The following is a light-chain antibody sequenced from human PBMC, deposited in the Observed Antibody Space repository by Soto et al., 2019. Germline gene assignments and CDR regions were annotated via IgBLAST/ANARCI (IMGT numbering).Light chain of an antibody. CDR1: QSVSTNY. CDR2: GAS. V-gene: IGKV3-20*01. CDR3: PHYSSSPPEFT. Sequence: EIVLTQSPATLSLSPGERATLSCRASQSVSTNYLAWYQQRPGQAPRLLIFGASYRATGIPDRFSGSGSGTDFTLTISRLEPEDFAVYYCPHYSSSPPEFTFGPGTKVDIK. J-gene: IGKJ3*01.